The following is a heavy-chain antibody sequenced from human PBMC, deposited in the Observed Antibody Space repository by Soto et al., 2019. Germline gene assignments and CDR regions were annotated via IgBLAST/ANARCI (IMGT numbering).Heavy chain of an antibody. J-gene: IGHJ4*02. D-gene: IGHD2-15*01. CDR1: GFTFSSYA. V-gene: IGHV3-23*01. Sequence: HPGGSLRLSCAASGFTFSSYAMSWVRQAPGKGLEWVSAISGSGGSTYYADSVKGRFTISRDNSKNTLYLQMNSLRAEDTAVYYCAKAEDIVVVVAATQSGFDYWGQGTLVTVSS. CDR2: ISGSGGST. CDR3: AKAEDIVVVVAATQSGFDY.